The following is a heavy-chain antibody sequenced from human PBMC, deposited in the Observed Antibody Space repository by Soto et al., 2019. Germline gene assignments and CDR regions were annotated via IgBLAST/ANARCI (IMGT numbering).Heavy chain of an antibody. D-gene: IGHD3-10*01. Sequence: PSATLSLTCTVSGGSISSSSYYWGWIRQPPGKGLEWIGSIYYSGSTYYNPSLKSRVTISVDTSKNQFSLKLSSVTAADTAVYYCARHNYGSGSTYFDYWGQGTLVTVPQ. CDR1: GGSISSSSYY. J-gene: IGHJ4*02. CDR3: ARHNYGSGSTYFDY. CDR2: IYYSGST. V-gene: IGHV4-39*01.